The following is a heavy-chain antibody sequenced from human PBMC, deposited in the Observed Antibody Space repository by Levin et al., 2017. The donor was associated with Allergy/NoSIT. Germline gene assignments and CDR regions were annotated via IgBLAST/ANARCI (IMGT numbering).Heavy chain of an antibody. CDR2: AGGSTGHI. CDR1: DFTFSSYT. D-gene: IGHD3-22*01. CDR3: ARAGTVNWNYYYYMDV. Sequence: GESLKISCVGSDFTFSSYTMNWVRQAPGKGLEWVSSAGGSTGHIYYADSVKGRFTISRDNARNSLFLQMDSLRVEDTAVYYCARAGTVNWNYYYYMDVWGKGPTVTVSS. V-gene: IGHV3-21*01. J-gene: IGHJ6*03.